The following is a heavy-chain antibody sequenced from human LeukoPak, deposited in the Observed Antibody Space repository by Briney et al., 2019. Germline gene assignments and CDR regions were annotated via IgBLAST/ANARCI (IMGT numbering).Heavy chain of an antibody. D-gene: IGHD1-14*01. CDR1: GGSISSYH. Sequence: TETLSLTCTVSGGSISSYHWSWIRQPPGKGLKWIGYIYYSGSTNYNPSLKSRVTISVDTSKNQFSLKLSSVTAADTAVYYCAGRTRYYYYYGMDVWGQGTTVTVSS. J-gene: IGHJ6*02. V-gene: IGHV4-59*01. CDR3: AGRTRYYYYYGMDV. CDR2: IYYSGST.